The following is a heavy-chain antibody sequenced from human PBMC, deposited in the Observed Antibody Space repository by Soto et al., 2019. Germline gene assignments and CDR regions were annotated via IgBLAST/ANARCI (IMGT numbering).Heavy chain of an antibody. CDR3: AGRRVCYNYGY. CDR2: IYYSGST. V-gene: IGHV4-59*01. J-gene: IGHJ4*02. CDR1: GGSISIYY. Sequence: PSETLSLTCTVSGGSISIYYWSLIRQPPGKGLEWIGYIYYSGSTKYNPSLKSRVTISVDTSKNQFSLKLSSVTAADTAVYYCAGRRVCYNYGYWGQGNVVAVS. D-gene: IGHD5-12*01.